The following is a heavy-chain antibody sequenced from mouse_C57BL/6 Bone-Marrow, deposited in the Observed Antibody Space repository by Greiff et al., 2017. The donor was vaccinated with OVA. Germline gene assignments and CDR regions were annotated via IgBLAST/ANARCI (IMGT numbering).Heavy chain of an antibody. V-gene: IGHV1-69*01. CDR1: GYTFTSYW. Sequence: VQLQQPGAELVMPGASVKLSCKASGYTFTSYWMHWVKQRPGQGLEWIGEIDPSDSYTNYNQKFKGKSTLTVDKSSSTAYMQLSSLTSEDSAVYYCAREGIWFYFDYWGQGTTLTVSS. CDR3: AREGIWFYFDY. CDR2: IDPSDSYT. D-gene: IGHD2-2*01. J-gene: IGHJ2*01.